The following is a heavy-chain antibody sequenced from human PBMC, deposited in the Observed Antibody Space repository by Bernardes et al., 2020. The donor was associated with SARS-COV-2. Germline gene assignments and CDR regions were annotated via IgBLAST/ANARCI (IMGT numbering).Heavy chain of an antibody. CDR2: VGTDGNT. Sequence: SLRLSCAASGFSLSSHAMSWVRQAPGKGLEWVSGVGTDGNTHYTDSVRGRFSISRDTSKNILYLQMNSLRGEDTAVYFCARDLFWWSAADYWGQGTLVTVS. CDR3: ARDLFWWSAADY. CDR1: GFSLSSHA. J-gene: IGHJ4*02. D-gene: IGHD3-16*01. V-gene: IGHV3-23*01.